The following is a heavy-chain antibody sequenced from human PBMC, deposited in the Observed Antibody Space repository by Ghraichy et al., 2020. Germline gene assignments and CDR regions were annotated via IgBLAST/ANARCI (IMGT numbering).Heavy chain of an antibody. V-gene: IGHV3-11*01. CDR2: ISSSGSTI. CDR1: GFTFSDYY. CDR3: ARDMPQQWLPQNNWFDP. Sequence: SCAASGFTFSDYYMSWIRQAPGKGLEWVSYISSSGSTIYYADSVKGRFTISRDNAKNSLYLQMNSLRAEDTAVYYCARDMPQQWLPQNNWFDPWGQGTLVTVSS. J-gene: IGHJ5*02. D-gene: IGHD6-19*01.